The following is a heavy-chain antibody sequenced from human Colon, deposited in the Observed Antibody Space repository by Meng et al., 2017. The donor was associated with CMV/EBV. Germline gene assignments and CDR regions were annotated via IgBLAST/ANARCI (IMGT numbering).Heavy chain of an antibody. CDR1: GGPFSNFY. J-gene: IGHJ4*02. CDR2: INQSGST. D-gene: IGHD2-15*01. Sequence: QGQLQQWGAGLLKPSETLSLTCAVYGGPFSNFYWNWIRQSPGKGLEWIGEINQSGSTNYNPSLKSRVTISVDASKNQFSLKLSSVTAADTAVYYCARGWSYCSRGSYRAGWGQGTLVTVSS. V-gene: IGHV4-34*01. CDR3: ARGWSYCSRGSYRAG.